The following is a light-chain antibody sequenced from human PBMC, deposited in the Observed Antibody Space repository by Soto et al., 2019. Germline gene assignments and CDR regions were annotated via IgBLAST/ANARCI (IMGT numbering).Light chain of an antibody. CDR3: QQYNGYFS. Sequence: DIQMTQSPSTLSASVGDRVTITCRASQSVSSWLAWYQQKPGKVPKLLIHKASSLESGVPSRFSGSGSGTEFTLTISSLQPDDSATHYCQQYNGYFSFGQGTKVDIK. CDR2: KAS. CDR1: QSVSSW. J-gene: IGKJ1*01. V-gene: IGKV1-5*03.